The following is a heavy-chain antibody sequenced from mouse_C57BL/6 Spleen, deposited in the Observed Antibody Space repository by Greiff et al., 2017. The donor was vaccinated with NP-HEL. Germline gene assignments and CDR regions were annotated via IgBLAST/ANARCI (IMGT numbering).Heavy chain of an antibody. D-gene: IGHD1-1*01. V-gene: IGHV5-17*01. Sequence: EVNVVESGGGLVKPGGSLKLSCAASGFTFSDYGMHWVRQAPEKGLEWVAYISSGSSTIYYADTVKGRFTLSRDNAKNTLFLQMTSLRSEDTAMYYCAKAIYYYGSSYGFDYWGQGTTLTVSS. CDR2: ISSGSSTI. CDR1: GFTFSDYG. J-gene: IGHJ2*01. CDR3: AKAIYYYGSSYGFDY.